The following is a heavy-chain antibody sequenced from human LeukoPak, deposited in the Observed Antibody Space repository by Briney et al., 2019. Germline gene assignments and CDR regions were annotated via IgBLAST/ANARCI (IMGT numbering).Heavy chain of an antibody. Sequence: ASVKVSCKASGYTFSSYGITWVRQAPGQGLEWMGWISGYNGNTNYAEKLQGRFTMTTDTSTSTAYMELWSLRSDDTAVYYCAREGYCSGTSCDKPFDYWGQGTLVTVAS. J-gene: IGHJ4*02. CDR3: AREGYCSGTSCDKPFDY. D-gene: IGHD2-2*01. CDR2: ISGYNGNT. V-gene: IGHV1-18*01. CDR1: GYTFSSYG.